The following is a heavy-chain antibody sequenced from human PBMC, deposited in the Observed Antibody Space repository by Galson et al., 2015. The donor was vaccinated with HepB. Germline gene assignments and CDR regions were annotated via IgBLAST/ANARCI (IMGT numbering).Heavy chain of an antibody. Sequence: SLRLSCAASGFTFSSYAMHWVRQAPGKGLEWVAVISYDGSNKYYADSVKGRFTISRDNSKNTLYLQMNSLRAEDTAVYYCARVRRSFRPYDAFDIWGQGTMVTVSS. D-gene: IGHD1-26*01. CDR2: ISYDGSNK. CDR1: GFTFSSYA. J-gene: IGHJ3*02. V-gene: IGHV3-30*04. CDR3: ARVRRSFRPYDAFDI.